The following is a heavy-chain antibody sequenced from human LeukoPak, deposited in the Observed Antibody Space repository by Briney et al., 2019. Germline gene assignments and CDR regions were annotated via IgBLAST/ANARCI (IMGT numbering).Heavy chain of an antibody. CDR1: GGSISSGDYY. V-gene: IGHV4-30-4*01. J-gene: IGHJ5*02. Sequence: PSQTLSLTCTASGGSISSGDYYWSWIRQPPGKGLEWIGYINYSGSTYYNPSLKSRVTISVDTSKNQFSLKLSSVTAADTAVYYCARSPWVPAAIRWKDWFDPWGQGTLVTVSS. D-gene: IGHD2-2*01. CDR3: ARSPWVPAAIRWKDWFDP. CDR2: INYSGST.